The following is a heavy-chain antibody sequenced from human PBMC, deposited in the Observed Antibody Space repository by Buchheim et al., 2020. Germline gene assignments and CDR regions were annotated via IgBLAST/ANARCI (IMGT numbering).Heavy chain of an antibody. D-gene: IGHD3-3*01. CDR2: ISSSGSTI. CDR1: GFTFSSYE. CDR3: ARSLTYYDFWSGYYSQANYDY. Sequence: EVQLVESGGGLVQPGGSLRLSCAASGFTFSSYEMNWVRQAPGKGLEWVSYISSSGSTIYYADSVKGRFNISRDNAKNSLYLQMNSLRAEDTAVYYCARSLTYYDFWSGYYSQANYDYWGQGTL. J-gene: IGHJ4*02. V-gene: IGHV3-48*03.